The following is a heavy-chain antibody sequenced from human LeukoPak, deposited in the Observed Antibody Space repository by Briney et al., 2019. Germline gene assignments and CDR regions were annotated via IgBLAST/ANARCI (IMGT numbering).Heavy chain of an antibody. CDR3: ARDGVVVAGTRRAFDI. D-gene: IGHD6-19*01. CDR1: GFIVSSTY. Sequence: GGSLRLSCAASGFIVSSTYMSWVRQAPGRGLEWVSYINSGSSTIYYADSVKGRFTISRDNAKNSLYLQMNSLRGEDTAVYYCARDGVVVAGTRRAFDIWGQGTMVTVSS. J-gene: IGHJ3*02. V-gene: IGHV3-48*01. CDR2: INSGSSTI.